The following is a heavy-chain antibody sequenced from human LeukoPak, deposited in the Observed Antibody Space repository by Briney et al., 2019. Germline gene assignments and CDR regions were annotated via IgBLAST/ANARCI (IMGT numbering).Heavy chain of an antibody. J-gene: IGHJ6*03. CDR2: ISSGSSYI. CDR3: ASPVDFWSGYSLYYYMDV. CDR1: GFTFSSYS. V-gene: IGHV3-21*01. D-gene: IGHD3-3*01. Sequence: GGSLRLSCAASGFTFSSYSMNWVRQAPGKGLEWVSSISSGSSYIYYADSVKGRFTISRDNAKNSLYLQMNSLRAEDTAVYYCASPVDFWSGYSLYYYMDVWGKGTTVTVSS.